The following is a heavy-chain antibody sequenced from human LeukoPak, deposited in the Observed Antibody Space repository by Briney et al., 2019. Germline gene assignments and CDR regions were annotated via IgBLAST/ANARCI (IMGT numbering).Heavy chain of an antibody. CDR1: GGSINTTY. CDR2: IHYSGST. Sequence: PSETLSLTCSVSGGSINTTYWSWIRQPPGKGLEWIGNIHYSGSTNYNSSLKSRVTISADTSKNQFSLKMMSVTTADTAVYFCARGGWSHDCWGPGTLVTVSS. D-gene: IGHD6-19*01. CDR3: ARGGWSHDC. J-gene: IGHJ4*02. V-gene: IGHV4-59*01.